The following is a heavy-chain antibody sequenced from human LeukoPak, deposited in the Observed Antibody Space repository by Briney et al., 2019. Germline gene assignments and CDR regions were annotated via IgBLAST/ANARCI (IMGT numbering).Heavy chain of an antibody. Sequence: GGSLRLSCAASGFTVSSNYMSWVRQAPEKGLEWVSVIYSGGSTYYADSVKGRFNISRDNSKNTLYLQMNSLRAEDTAVYYCAREDRSGSYPDYWGQGTLVTVSS. V-gene: IGHV3-66*01. CDR2: IYSGGST. D-gene: IGHD3-10*01. J-gene: IGHJ4*02. CDR1: GFTVSSNY. CDR3: AREDRSGSYPDY.